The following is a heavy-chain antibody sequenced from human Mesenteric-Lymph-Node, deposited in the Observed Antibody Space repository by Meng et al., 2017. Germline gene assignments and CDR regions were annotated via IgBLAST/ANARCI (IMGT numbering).Heavy chain of an antibody. J-gene: IGHJ4*02. V-gene: IGHV3-23*01. CDR2: ISDTADYT. CDR3: AKGPLSSDRSQPLNFDS. D-gene: IGHD2-21*02. CDR1: GFTFISYA. Sequence: GGSLRLSCAASGFTFISYALSWVRQAPGKGLEWVSTISDTADYTYYADSVRGRFTTSRDNSKSSLFLQMNSLRAEDTAIYYCAKGPLSSDRSQPLNFDSWGQGTLVTVSS.